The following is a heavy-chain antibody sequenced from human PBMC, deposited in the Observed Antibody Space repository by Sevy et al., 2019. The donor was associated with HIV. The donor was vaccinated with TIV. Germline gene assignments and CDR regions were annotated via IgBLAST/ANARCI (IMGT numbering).Heavy chain of an antibody. V-gene: IGHV3-30*04. J-gene: IGHJ4*02. CDR2: ISYDGSSK. Sequence: GGSLRLSCAASGFTFSSYAMHWVRQAPGKGLEWVAVISYDGSSKYYADSVKGRFTISRDNSKNTLYLQMNSLRAEDTAVYYCVSGSNGDYELHYYFDYWGQGTLVTVSS. D-gene: IGHD4-17*01. CDR1: GFTFSSYA. CDR3: VSGSNGDYELHYYFDY.